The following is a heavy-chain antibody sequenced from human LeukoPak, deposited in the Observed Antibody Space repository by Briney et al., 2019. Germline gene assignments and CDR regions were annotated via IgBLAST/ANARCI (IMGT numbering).Heavy chain of an antibody. CDR1: GYTFTSFS. V-gene: IGHV1-18*01. CDR2: ISANNGNT. D-gene: IGHD3-9*01. CDR3: ARDWLYWEATAIDY. J-gene: IGHJ4*02. Sequence: ASVKVSCKASGYTFTSFSISWVRQAPGQGLEWMGWISANNGNTNFAQKVKGRVTMTTDTSTSTAYMELRSLTSDDTAVYYCARDWLYWEATAIDYWGQGTLVTVSS.